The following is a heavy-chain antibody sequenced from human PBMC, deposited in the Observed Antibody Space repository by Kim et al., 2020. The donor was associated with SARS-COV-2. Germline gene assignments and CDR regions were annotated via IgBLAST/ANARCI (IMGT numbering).Heavy chain of an antibody. V-gene: IGHV4-59*09. CDR2: T. J-gene: IGHJ4*02. Sequence: TNSTPSLCSRVTISVDTSKNQFSLKLSSVTAADTAVYYCAGGVGAHPHDYWGQGTLVTVSS. D-gene: IGHD1-26*01. CDR3: AGGVGAHPHDY.